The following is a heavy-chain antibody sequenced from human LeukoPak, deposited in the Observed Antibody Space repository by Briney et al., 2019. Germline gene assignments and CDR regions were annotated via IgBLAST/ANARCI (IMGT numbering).Heavy chain of an antibody. Sequence: GGSLRLSWAASGFSFSSYAMSSVRQAPGEGLGWVSTISASGGNTYYADSVKGRFTISRDTSKNTLYLQMNSLRAEDTAVYYCAKLYGSSRNLDYWGQGTLVTVSS. D-gene: IGHD1-14*01. J-gene: IGHJ4*02. CDR2: ISASGGNT. V-gene: IGHV3-23*01. CDR3: AKLYGSSRNLDY. CDR1: GFSFSSYA.